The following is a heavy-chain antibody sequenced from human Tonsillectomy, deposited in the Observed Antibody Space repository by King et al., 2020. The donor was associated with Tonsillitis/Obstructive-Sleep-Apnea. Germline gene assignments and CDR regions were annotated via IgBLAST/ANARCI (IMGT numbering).Heavy chain of an antibody. CDR1: GGSFSGYY. D-gene: IGHD3-3*01. CDR2: INHSGST. J-gene: IGHJ5*02. CDR3: ARGRSLTYYDFWSGYLSNWFAP. Sequence: VQLQQWGAGLLKPSETLSLTCAVYGGSFSGYYWSWIRQPPGKGLEWIGEINHSGSTNYNPSLKSRVTISVDTSKNQFSLMLSSVTAADTAVYYCARGRSLTYYDFWSGYLSNWFAPWGQGTLVTVSS. V-gene: IGHV4-34*01.